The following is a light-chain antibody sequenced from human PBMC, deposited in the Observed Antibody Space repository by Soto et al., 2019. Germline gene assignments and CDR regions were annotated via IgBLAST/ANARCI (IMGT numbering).Light chain of an antibody. CDR2: KAS. CDR1: QSISSW. Sequence: DFQMIQSPSTLSASVGDRVTITCRASQSISSWLAWYQQKPGKAPKLLIYKASSLESGVPSRFSGSGSGTEFTLTISTLQPDDFASYYCQQYNFYPLTFGGGTKVDIK. CDR3: QQYNFYPLT. V-gene: IGKV1-5*03. J-gene: IGKJ4*01.